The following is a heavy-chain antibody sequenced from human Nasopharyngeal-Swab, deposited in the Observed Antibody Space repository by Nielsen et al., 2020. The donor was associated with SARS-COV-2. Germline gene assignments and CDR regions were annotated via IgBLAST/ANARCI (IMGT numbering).Heavy chain of an antibody. CDR2: ISYDGSNK. J-gene: IGHJ4*02. Sequence: CAASGFTFSSYGMHWVRQAPGKGLEWVAVISYDGSNKYYADSVKGRFTISRDNSKNTLYLQMNSLRAEDTAVYYCARAIRGYSSYYFDYWGQGTLVTVSS. CDR3: ARAIRGYSSYYFDY. D-gene: IGHD5-18*01. V-gene: IGHV3-30*03. CDR1: GFTFSSYG.